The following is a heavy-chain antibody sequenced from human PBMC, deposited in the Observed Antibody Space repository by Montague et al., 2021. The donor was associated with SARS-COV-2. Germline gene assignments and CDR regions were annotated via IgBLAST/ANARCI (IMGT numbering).Heavy chain of an antibody. V-gene: IGHV4-34*01. CDR1: GGSISGYY. Sequence: SETLSLTCAVYGGSISGYYWSWIRQPPGKGLEWIGEINHSGSTNYNPSLKSRVTISVDTSKNQFSLKLSSVTAADTAVYYCARRNYYGSGSYYNSGFDPWGQGTLVTVPS. J-gene: IGHJ5*02. CDR3: ARRNYYGSGSYYNSGFDP. D-gene: IGHD3-10*01. CDR2: INHSGST.